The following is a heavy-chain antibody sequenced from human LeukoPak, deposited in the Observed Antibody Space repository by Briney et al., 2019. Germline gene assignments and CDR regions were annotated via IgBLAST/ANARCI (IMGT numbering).Heavy chain of an antibody. J-gene: IGHJ2*01. V-gene: IGHV4-61*08. CDR1: GASLNSGGYY. Sequence: SETLSVTCTVSGASLNSGGYYWNWIRQPPGKEPEWIGYIYYSGSTNYNRSLKSRVTISVDASKNQFSLKLTSVTAADTAVYYCAREGWDLWGRGTLVTVSS. CDR3: AREGWDL. D-gene: IGHD2-15*01. CDR2: IYYSGST.